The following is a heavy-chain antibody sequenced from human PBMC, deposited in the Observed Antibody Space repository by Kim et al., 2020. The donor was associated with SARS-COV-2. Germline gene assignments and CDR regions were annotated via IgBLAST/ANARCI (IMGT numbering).Heavy chain of an antibody. Sequence: SVKVSCKASGGTFSSYAISWVRQAPGQGLEWMGRIIPIFGIANYAQKFQGRVTITADKSTSTAYMELSSLRSEDTAVYYCATLGGDIQLKPAPFDYWGQGTLVTVSS. D-gene: IGHD5-18*01. CDR2: IIPIFGIA. J-gene: IGHJ4*02. V-gene: IGHV1-69*04. CDR1: GGTFSSYA. CDR3: ATLGGDIQLKPAPFDY.